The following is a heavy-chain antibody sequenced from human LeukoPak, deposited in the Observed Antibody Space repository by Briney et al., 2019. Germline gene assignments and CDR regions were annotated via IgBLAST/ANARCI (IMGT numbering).Heavy chain of an antibody. V-gene: IGHV1-18*04. Sequence: ASVKLSCKASGYTFTSYGISCVRQAPGRGLEWMGWISAYNGNTNYAQKLQGRVTMTTDTSTSTAYMELRSLRSDDTAVYYCAREAGDYVWGSYRYGAEYFQHWGQGTLVTVSS. CDR2: ISAYNGNT. J-gene: IGHJ1*01. CDR3: AREAGDYVWGSYRYGAEYFQH. CDR1: GYTFTSYG. D-gene: IGHD3-16*02.